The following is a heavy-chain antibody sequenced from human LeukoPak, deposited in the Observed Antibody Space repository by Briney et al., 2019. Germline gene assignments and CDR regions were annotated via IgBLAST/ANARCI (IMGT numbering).Heavy chain of an antibody. CDR3: ATANSGPDV. D-gene: IGHD1-1*01. J-gene: IGHJ3*01. CDR1: GFTFSSYY. V-gene: IGHV3-74*01. CDR2: ISADGSST. Sequence: PGGSLRLSCAASGFTFSSYYMHWVRQAPGKGLVCVTRISADGSSTLYADSVKGRFTIARDNAKNTLYLQMNSLRAEDTAVYYCATANSGPDVWGQGTTVTVSS.